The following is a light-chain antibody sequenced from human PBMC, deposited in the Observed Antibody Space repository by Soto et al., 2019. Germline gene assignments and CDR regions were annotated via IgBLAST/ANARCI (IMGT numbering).Light chain of an antibody. CDR1: SSNIGNNY. CDR2: ENN. Sequence: QSVLTQPPSVSAAPGQKVTISCSGSSSNIGNNYVSWYQQLPGTAPKLLIYENNKRPSGIPDRFSGSKSGTSATLGITGLQTGDEAGYYCGTWDSSLSVYVFGTGTKLTVL. J-gene: IGLJ1*01. V-gene: IGLV1-51*02. CDR3: GTWDSSLSVYV.